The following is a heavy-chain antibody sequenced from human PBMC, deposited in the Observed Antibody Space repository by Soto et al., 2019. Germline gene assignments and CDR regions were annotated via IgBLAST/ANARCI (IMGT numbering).Heavy chain of an antibody. Sequence: QVQLVESGGGVVQPGRSLRLSCAASGFTFSSYGMHWVRQAPGKGLEWVAVISYDGSNKYYADSVEGRFTISRDNSKNTLYLHMNSMRAEDTAVYYCAKSLVDIVATISAGGMDVWGQGTTVTVSS. CDR2: ISYDGSNK. D-gene: IGHD5-12*01. J-gene: IGHJ6*02. CDR1: GFTFSSYG. CDR3: AKSLVDIVATISAGGMDV. V-gene: IGHV3-30*18.